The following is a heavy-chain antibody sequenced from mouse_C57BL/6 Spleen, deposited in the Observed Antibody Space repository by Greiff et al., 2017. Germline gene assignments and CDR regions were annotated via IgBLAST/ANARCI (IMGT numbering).Heavy chain of an antibody. CDR2: ISSGSSTI. D-gene: IGHD1-1*01. J-gene: IGHJ4*01. CDR3: VYYYGSSYAMDY. Sequence: EVQRVESGGGLVKPGGSLKLSRAASGFTFSDYGMHWVRQAPEKGLEWVAYISSGSSTIYYADTVKGRFTISRDNAKNTLFLQMTSLRSEDTAMYYCVYYYGSSYAMDYWGQGTSVTVSS. CDR1: GFTFSDYG. V-gene: IGHV5-17*01.